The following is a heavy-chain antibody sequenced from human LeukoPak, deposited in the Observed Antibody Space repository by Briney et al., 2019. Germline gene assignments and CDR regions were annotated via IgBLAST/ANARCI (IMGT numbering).Heavy chain of an antibody. V-gene: IGHV3-23*01. Sequence: GGSLRLSCAASAITFSTYAMSWVRQAPGKGLECVSVISGGAGSTYYADSVKGRFTISRDNSKNTLYLQMNSLRAEDTAVYYCAREVPSYGYNYWGQGTLVTVSS. D-gene: IGHD5-18*01. CDR2: ISGGAGST. J-gene: IGHJ4*02. CDR3: AREVPSYGYNY. CDR1: AITFSTYA.